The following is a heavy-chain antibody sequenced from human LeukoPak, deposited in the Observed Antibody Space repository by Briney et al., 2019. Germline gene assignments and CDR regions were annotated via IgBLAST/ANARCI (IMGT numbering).Heavy chain of an antibody. CDR1: GGSINSSDW. D-gene: IGHD4-17*01. J-gene: IGHJ5*02. CDR3: ARDGNTVTGNWFDP. CDR2: IYRTGNT. Sequence: SETLSLTCAVSGGSINSSDWWSWVRQPPGKGLEWIGEIYRTGNTNYNPSLKSRVTISVDKSKNQFSLKLSSVTAADTAVYYCARDGNTVTGNWFDPWGQGTLVTVSS. V-gene: IGHV4-4*02.